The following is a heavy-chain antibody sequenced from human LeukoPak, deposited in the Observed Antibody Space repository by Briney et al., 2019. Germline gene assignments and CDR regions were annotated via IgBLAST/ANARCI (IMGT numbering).Heavy chain of an antibody. CDR1: GGSISSYY. J-gene: IGHJ4*02. CDR2: IFYTGSA. CDR3: AKGGASSLPFTY. Sequence: SETLSLTCTVSGGSISSYYWSWIRQPPGKGLEWIGFIFYTGSANYNPSLKSRVTISVDTSKNQFSLKLTSMTAADTAVYYCAKGGASSLPFTYWGQGTLVTVSS. D-gene: IGHD1-26*01. V-gene: IGHV4-59*01.